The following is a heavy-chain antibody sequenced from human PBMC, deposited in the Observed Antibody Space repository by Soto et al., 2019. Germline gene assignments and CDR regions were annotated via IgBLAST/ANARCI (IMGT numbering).Heavy chain of an antibody. J-gene: IGHJ5*02. D-gene: IGHD2-2*01. V-gene: IGHV3-30*18. CDR3: EKDNCISTSCYRLYNWFDP. CDR1: GFTFSSYG. CDR2: IAYDGSNK. Sequence: QVQLVESGGGVVQPGRSLRLSCVASGFTFSSYGMHWVRQAPGKGLEWVAVIAYDGSNKYYADSVKGRFTISRDNSKNTLYLQMNSLRAEETAVYYCEKDNCISTSCYRLYNWFDPWGQGTLVTVSS.